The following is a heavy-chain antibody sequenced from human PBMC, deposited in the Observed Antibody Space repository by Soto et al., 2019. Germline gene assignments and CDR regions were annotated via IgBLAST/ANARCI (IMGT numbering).Heavy chain of an antibody. D-gene: IGHD4-17*01. CDR3: ARSSTVTGGAFDI. Sequence: PSQTLSLTCAISGDSVSGNSGAWNWIRQSPSRGLEWLGRTYYRSKWYIDYAVSVKSRISLNPDTSKNHFSLQLNSVTPDDTALYFCARSSTVTGGAFDIWGQGTMVTVSS. V-gene: IGHV6-1*01. J-gene: IGHJ3*02. CDR1: GDSVSGNSGA. CDR2: TYYRSKWYI.